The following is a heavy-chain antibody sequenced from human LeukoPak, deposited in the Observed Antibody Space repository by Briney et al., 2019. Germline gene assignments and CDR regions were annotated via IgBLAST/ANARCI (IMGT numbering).Heavy chain of an antibody. CDR1: GFTFDDYA. V-gene: IGHV3-9*01. D-gene: IGHD3-10*01. CDR2: ISWNSGSI. CDR3: AKDISRYYYGSGSYYGY. J-gene: IGHJ4*02. Sequence: GGSLRLSCAASGFTFDDYAMHWARQAPGKGLEWVSGISWNSGSIGYADSVKGRFTISRDNAKNSLYLQMNSLRAEDTALYYCAKDISRYYYGSGSYYGYWGQGILVTVSS.